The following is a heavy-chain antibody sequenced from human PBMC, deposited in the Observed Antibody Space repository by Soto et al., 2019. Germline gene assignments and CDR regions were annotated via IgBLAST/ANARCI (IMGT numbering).Heavy chain of an antibody. Sequence: EVQLVESGGGLVKPGGSLRLSCAASGFTFSSYSMNWVRQAPGKGLEWVPSISSSSSYIYYADSVKGRFTISRDNAKNSLYLQMNSLRAEDTAVYYCAREYCSGGSCYPWIDYWGQGTLVTVSS. CDR3: AREYCSGGSCYPWIDY. CDR1: GFTFSSYS. J-gene: IGHJ4*02. CDR2: ISSSSSYI. V-gene: IGHV3-21*01. D-gene: IGHD2-15*01.